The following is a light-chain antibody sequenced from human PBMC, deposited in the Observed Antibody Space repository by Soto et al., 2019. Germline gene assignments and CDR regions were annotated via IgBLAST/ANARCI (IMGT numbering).Light chain of an antibody. J-gene: IGLJ1*01. CDR1: SSDGGGYNY. V-gene: IGLV2-14*01. Sequence: QSVLRHPASVSGSPGHSSTICCTGTSSDGGGYNYVSLYQQHPGKAPKHMIYEVSNRPSGVSNRFSGSKSGNTASLTISGLQAEEEADYYCTSYTSSINYVFGTGTKVTVL. CDR3: TSYTSSINYV. CDR2: EVS.